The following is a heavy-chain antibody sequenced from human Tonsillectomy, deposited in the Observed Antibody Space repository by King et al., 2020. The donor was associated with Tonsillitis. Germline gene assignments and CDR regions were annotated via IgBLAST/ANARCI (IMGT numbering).Heavy chain of an antibody. CDR2: LRYDGSNK. V-gene: IGHV3-30*02. CDR3: AKGGERLGVYFDY. Sequence: VQLVESGGGVVQPGGSLRLSCAASGFTFSSYGMHWVRQAPGKGLEWVAFLRYDGSNKYYADSVKGRFTISSDTSKNTLYLQMNSLRPEDTAVYYCAKGGERLGVYFDYWGQGTLVTVSS. CDR1: GFTFSSYG. J-gene: IGHJ4*02. D-gene: IGHD3-16*01.